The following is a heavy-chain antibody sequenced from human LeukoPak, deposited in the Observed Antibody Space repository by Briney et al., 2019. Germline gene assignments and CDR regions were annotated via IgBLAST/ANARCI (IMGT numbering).Heavy chain of an antibody. J-gene: IGHJ6*02. D-gene: IGHD3-3*01. V-gene: IGHV3-30*04. CDR3: ARGKSGIFGVVISRYYYGMDV. Sequence: PGGSLRLSCAASGFTFSSYAMHWVRQAPGKGLEWVAITSHDGSTKNYADSVKGRFTISRDNSENTLYLQMNSLRAEDTAVYYCARGKSGIFGVVISRYYYGMDVWGQGTTVTVSS. CDR1: GFTFSSYA. CDR2: TSHDGSTK.